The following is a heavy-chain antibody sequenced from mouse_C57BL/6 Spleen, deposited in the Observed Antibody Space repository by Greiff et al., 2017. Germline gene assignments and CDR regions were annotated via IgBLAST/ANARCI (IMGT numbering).Heavy chain of an antibody. D-gene: IGHD3-1*01. CDR1: GFNFTDYY. CDR3: NCAVETNTGCYWYFDV. J-gene: IGHJ1*03. Sequence: EVQLQQSGAELVRPGASVKLSCTASGFNFTDYYMHWVKQRPEQGLEWIGRIDPVDGDTDYAPKFQGKATMTADTSSNTAYLQLSSLTSEDTAVYYCNCAVETNTGCYWYFDVWGTGTTVTVSS. V-gene: IGHV14-1*01. CDR2: IDPVDGDT.